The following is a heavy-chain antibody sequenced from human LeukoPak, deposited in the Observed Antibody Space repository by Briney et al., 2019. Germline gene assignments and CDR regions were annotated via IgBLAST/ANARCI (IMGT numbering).Heavy chain of an antibody. D-gene: IGHD3-16*01. J-gene: IGHJ5*02. CDR3: ARDLRESTERLNWFDP. CDR2: ISSSSSYI. Sequence: GGSLRLSCAASGFTFSSDSMNWVRQAPGKGLEWVSSISSSSSYIYYADSVKGRFTNSRDNAKNSLYLQMNSLRAEDTAVYYCARDLRESTERLNWFDPWGQGTLVTVSS. V-gene: IGHV3-21*01. CDR1: GFTFSSDS.